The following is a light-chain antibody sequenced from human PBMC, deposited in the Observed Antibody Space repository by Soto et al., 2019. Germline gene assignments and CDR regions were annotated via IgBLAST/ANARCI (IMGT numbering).Light chain of an antibody. J-gene: IGLJ1*01. V-gene: IGLV2-14*01. CDR3: GSYTDSITYV. Sequence: SVLNQPAPLSGALWQAVPISCTGNPRYVGGYNYVSWYQQHPGKAPILMIYEVTNRPSGVSNRFSGSKSGNTASLTISGLQVEDEADYYCGSYTDSITYVFGTGTKVTVL. CDR2: EVT. CDR1: PRYVGGYNY.